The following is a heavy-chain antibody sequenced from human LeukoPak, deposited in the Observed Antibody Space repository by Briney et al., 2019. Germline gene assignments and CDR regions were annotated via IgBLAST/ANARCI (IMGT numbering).Heavy chain of an antibody. Sequence: GGSLRLSCAASGFTFSNYWMHWVRQAPGKGLVWVSRINRDGSGTDNLDSVKGRFTISRDNARNTLYLQMNSLRAEDTAVYYCARVPYVFDLWGQGTMVTVSS. V-gene: IGHV3-74*01. CDR2: INRDGSGT. CDR3: ARVPYVFDL. CDR1: GFTFSNYW. J-gene: IGHJ3*01.